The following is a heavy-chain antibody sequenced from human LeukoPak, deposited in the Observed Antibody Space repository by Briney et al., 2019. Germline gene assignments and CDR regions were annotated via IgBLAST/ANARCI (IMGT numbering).Heavy chain of an antibody. D-gene: IGHD4-17*01. V-gene: IGHV3-30*04. CDR3: AKDHTDGDYGVYYFDY. J-gene: IGHJ4*02. Sequence: PGGSLRLSCAASGFTFSSYAMHWVRQAPGKGLEWVAVISYDGSNKYYADSVKGRLTISRDNSKKTVYLQIKSLRVEDTAVYYCAKDHTDGDYGVYYFDYWGQGTLVTVSS. CDR2: ISYDGSNK. CDR1: GFTFSSYA.